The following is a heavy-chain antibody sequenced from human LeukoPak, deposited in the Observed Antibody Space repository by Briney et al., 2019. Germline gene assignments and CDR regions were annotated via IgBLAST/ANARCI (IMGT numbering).Heavy chain of an antibody. V-gene: IGHV4-59*01. Sequence: PSETLSLTCTVSGGSISSYYWSWIRQPPGKGLEWIGYIYYSGSTNYNPSLKSRVTISVDTSKNQFSLKLSSVTAADTAVYYCARDRHYDSSGYYPPNYYGMDVWGQGTTVTVSS. J-gene: IGHJ6*02. CDR3: ARDRHYDSSGYYPPNYYGMDV. CDR2: IYYSGST. CDR1: GGSISSYY. D-gene: IGHD3-22*01.